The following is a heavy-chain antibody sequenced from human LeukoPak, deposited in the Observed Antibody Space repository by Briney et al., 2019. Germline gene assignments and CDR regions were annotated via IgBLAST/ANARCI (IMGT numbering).Heavy chain of an antibody. Sequence: ATVTLSCKASRYTFTSYSMQRVRQPPPQRLQRMRLINPSGGSTSYAQKFQGRVTMTRETATSTVYKELSSLRSEDTAVYYCARDGIRTYSSGWYWWGQGTLVTVSS. D-gene: IGHD6-19*01. CDR2: INPSGGST. CDR3: ARDGIRTYSSGWYW. J-gene: IGHJ4*02. CDR1: RYTFTSYS. V-gene: IGHV1-46*01.